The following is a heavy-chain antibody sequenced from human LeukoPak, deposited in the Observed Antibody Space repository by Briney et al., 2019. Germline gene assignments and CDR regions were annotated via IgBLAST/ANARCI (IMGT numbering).Heavy chain of an antibody. CDR2: ISSSGSTI. CDR3: ARFHQRDV. Sequence: GLELVSYISSSGSTIYYADSVKGRFTISRDNAKNSLYLQMNSLRAEDTAVYYCARFHQRDVWGKGTTVTVSS. V-gene: IGHV3-11*04. J-gene: IGHJ6*04.